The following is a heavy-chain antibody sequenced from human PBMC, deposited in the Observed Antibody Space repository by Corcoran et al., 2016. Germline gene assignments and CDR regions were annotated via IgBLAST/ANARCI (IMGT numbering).Heavy chain of an antibody. CDR3: ARQRRRLSTNEGGWFDP. CDR1: GGSISSSSYY. V-gene: IGHV4-39*01. CDR2: IYYSGGT. D-gene: IGHD2-8*01. J-gene: IGHJ5*02. Sequence: QLQLQESGPGLVKPSETLSLTCTVSGGSISSSSYYWGWIRQPPGKGLEWIGSIYYSGGTYYNPSLKSRVTISVDTSKNQFSLKLSSVTAADTAVYYCARQRRRLSTNEGGWFDPWGQGTLVTVSS.